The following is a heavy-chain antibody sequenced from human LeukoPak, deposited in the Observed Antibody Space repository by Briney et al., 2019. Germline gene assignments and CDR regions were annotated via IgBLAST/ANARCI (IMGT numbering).Heavy chain of an antibody. D-gene: IGHD6-19*01. J-gene: IGHJ4*02. V-gene: IGHV4-4*07. CDR1: GGSISTYY. CDR3: ASGIQGAGNNY. CDR2: MYISGET. Sequence: SETLSLTCTVSGGSISTYYWSWIRQPAGKGLEWIGRMYISGETNYNPSLKSRVTMSLDTSKNHFSLKLNSVTAADTAVYYCASGIQGAGNNYWGQGTLVTVSS.